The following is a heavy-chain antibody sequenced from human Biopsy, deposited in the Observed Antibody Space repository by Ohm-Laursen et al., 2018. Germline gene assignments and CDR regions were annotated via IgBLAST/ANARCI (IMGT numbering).Heavy chain of an antibody. J-gene: IGHJ5*02. Sequence: ASVKVSCNASGYTFTGYHVHWVRQAPGQGLEWMGWINAKTGDTNYAQKFQGRVTMTRDTSISTAYVDLSSLRSDDTAVYYCTRGGYYYDSLAYYYWFDPWGQGALVTVSS. D-gene: IGHD3-22*01. CDR3: TRGGYYYDSLAYYYWFDP. V-gene: IGHV1-2*02. CDR2: INAKTGDT. CDR1: GYTFTGYH.